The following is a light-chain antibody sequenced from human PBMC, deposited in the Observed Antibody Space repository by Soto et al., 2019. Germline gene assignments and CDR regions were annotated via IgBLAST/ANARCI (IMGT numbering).Light chain of an antibody. J-gene: IGLJ3*02. Sequence: QSALTQPPSASGSPGQSVTISCTGTSTDVGGYNYVSWYQHHPGKAPKLMIYEVNKRPSGAPDRFSGSKSGNTASLTVSGLQAEDEADYYCSSYAGSNNFGVFGGGTKLTVL. CDR2: EVN. CDR1: STDVGGYNY. CDR3: SSYAGSNNFGV. V-gene: IGLV2-8*01.